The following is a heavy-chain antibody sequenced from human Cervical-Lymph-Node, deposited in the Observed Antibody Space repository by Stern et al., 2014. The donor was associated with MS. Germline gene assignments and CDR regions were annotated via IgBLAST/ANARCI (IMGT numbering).Heavy chain of an antibody. D-gene: IGHD5-24*01. CDR1: RDSFTHYW. J-gene: IGHJ4*02. CDR2: ILRGHSDP. CDR3: ARHHGHSPTPFDS. V-gene: IGHV5-51*01. Sequence: EVQLVESGAEVKKPGDSLKISCKASRDSFTHYWIGWVRQMPGKGLEWMGFILRGHSDPKSTPSSEGQVSSSVDRSPPPAYLQWSSLKASDTAIYYCARHHGHSPTPFDSWGQGTRVTVSS.